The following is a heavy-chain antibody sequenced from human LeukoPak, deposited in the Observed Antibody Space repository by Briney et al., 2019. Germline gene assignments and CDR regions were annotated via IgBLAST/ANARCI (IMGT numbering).Heavy chain of an antibody. CDR2: ISAYNGNT. D-gene: IGHD3-22*01. CDR3: ARDRTYYYDSSGYFDVENAFDI. CDR1: GYTFTSYG. J-gene: IGHJ3*02. Sequence: GASVKVSCKASGYTFTSYGISWVRQAPGQGLEWMGWISAYNGNTNYAQKLQGRVTMTTDTSTSTAYMELRSLRSDDTAVYYCARDRTYYYDSSGYFDVENAFDIWGQGTMVTVSS. V-gene: IGHV1-18*01.